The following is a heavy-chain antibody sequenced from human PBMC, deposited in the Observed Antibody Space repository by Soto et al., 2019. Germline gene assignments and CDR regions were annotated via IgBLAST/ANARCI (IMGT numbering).Heavy chain of an antibody. J-gene: IGHJ6*02. Sequence: GGSLRLSCAASGFTFSSYWMSWVRQAPGKGLEWVANIKQDGSEKYYVDSVKGRFTISRDNAKNSLYLQMISLRAEDTAVYYCARDCGSYYYYYYYGMDVWDQGTTVTVSS. CDR3: ARDCGSYYYYYYYGMDV. CDR1: GFTFSSYW. V-gene: IGHV3-7*01. CDR2: IKQDGSEK. D-gene: IGHD1-26*01.